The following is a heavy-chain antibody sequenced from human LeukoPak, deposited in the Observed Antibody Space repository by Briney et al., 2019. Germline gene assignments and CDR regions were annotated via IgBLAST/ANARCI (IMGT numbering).Heavy chain of an antibody. Sequence: PSETLSLTCAVSGGSISSSNWWSWVRQPPGKGLERIGEIYHSGSTNYNPSLKSRVTISVDKSKNQFSQKLSSVTAADTAVYYCARGYLYDFLFDYWGQGTLVTVSS. CDR3: ARGYLYDFLFDY. J-gene: IGHJ4*02. CDR2: IYHSGST. V-gene: IGHV4-4*02. CDR1: GGSISSSNW. D-gene: IGHD3-3*01.